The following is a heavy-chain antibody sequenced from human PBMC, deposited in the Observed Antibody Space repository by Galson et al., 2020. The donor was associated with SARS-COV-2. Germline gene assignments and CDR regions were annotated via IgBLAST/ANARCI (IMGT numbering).Heavy chain of an antibody. CDR2: IGTGDHSGRS. J-gene: IGHJ4*02. CDR1: GDSIRTGTYF. CDR3: AKSHGSPRRYETDY. V-gene: IGHV4-39*01. Sequence: SETLSLTCSVSGDSIRTGTYFWDWIRQPPGKGLEWIGNIGTGDHSGRSFYNPSLRSRVTISVDKSNNQFSLKLYSVTAADTAVYFCAKSHGSPRRYETDYWGQGMLVTVSS. D-gene: IGHD1-1*01.